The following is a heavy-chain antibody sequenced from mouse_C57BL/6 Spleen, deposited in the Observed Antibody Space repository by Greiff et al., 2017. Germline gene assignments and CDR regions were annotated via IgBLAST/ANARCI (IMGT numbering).Heavy chain of an antibody. J-gene: IGHJ4*01. CDR3: ARAGFLYALDY. CDR2: IDPGTGGT. CDR1: GYTFTDYE. V-gene: IGHV1-15*01. Sequence: QVQLQQSGAELVRPGASVTLSCKASGYTFTDYEMHWVKQTPVHGLEWIGSIDPGTGGTAYNQKFKGKAILTADKSSSTAYMELRSLTSEDSAVYYCARAGFLYALDYWGQGTSLTVSS.